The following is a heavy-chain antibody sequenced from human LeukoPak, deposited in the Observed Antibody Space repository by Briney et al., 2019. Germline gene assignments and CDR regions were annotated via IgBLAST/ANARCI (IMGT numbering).Heavy chain of an antibody. CDR1: GFTFNNYA. CDR2: ISYDGSNK. J-gene: IGHJ4*02. V-gene: IGHV3-30*04. CDR3: ACLRGPSDY. Sequence: GGSLRLSCAASGFTFNNYAMHWVRQAPGKGLEWVAVISYDGSNKYYADSVKGRFTISRDNTKNSLYLQMDSLTADDTAVYFCACLRGPSDYWGQGTLVTVSS. D-gene: IGHD4-17*01.